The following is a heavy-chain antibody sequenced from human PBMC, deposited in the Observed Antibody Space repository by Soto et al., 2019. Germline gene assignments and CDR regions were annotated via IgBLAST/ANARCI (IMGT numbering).Heavy chain of an antibody. Sequence: EVQLLESGGGLVQPGGSLKLSCAASGFTFSDYAMSWVRQAPGKGLEWVSSITGGGGGTYYADSVKGRVTISRDNSENTLFLQMNSLRVEDTAVYYCTKQSGSAPSSVDCWGQGILVTVSS. CDR3: TKQSGSAPSSVDC. D-gene: IGHD3-22*01. J-gene: IGHJ4*02. V-gene: IGHV3-23*01. CDR2: ITGGGGGT. CDR1: GFTFSDYA.